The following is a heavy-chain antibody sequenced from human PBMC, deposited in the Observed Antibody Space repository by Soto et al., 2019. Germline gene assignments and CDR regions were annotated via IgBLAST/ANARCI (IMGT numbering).Heavy chain of an antibody. V-gene: IGHV4-39*01. CDR1: GDSITTCSYY. D-gene: IGHD6-6*01. Sequence: TSETPFLPCTVSGDSITTCSYYLGLVFPPPGKGLECIANIYYDGNTYYNPSLKSRVAISLDTSKNQFSLRLNSVTAADTAVYYCARSSIEPRVFMYPFDSWGQGTLVTVSS. J-gene: IGHJ4*02. CDR2: IYYDGNT. CDR3: ARSSIEPRVFMYPFDS.